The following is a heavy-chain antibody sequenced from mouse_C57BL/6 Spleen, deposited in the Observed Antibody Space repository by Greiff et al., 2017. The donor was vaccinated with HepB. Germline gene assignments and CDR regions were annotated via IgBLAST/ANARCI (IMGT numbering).Heavy chain of an antibody. CDR2: IDPSDSYT. D-gene: IGHD1-3*01. CDR3: ASNSADAMDY. J-gene: IGHJ4*01. V-gene: IGHV1-59*01. Sequence: QVQLQQPGAELVRPGTSVKLSCKASGYTFTSYWMHWVKQRPGQGLEWIGVIDPSDSYTNYNQKFKGKATLTVDTSSSTAYMQLSSLTSEDSAVYYCASNSADAMDYWGQGTSVTVSS. CDR1: GYTFTSYW.